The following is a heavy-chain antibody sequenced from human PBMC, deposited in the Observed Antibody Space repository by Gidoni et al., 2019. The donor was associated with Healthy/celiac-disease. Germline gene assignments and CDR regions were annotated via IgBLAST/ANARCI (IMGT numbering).Heavy chain of an antibody. D-gene: IGHD3-22*01. CDR1: GYSISSGYY. CDR3: ARESPHYDSSGFRFHYYYGMDV. Sequence: QVQLQESGPGLVKPSETLSLTCTVSGYSISSGYYWGWIRQPPGKGLEWIGSIYHSGSTYYNPSLKSRVTISVDTSQNQFSLKLSSVTAADTAVYYCARESPHYDSSGFRFHYYYGMDVWGQGTTVTVSS. V-gene: IGHV4-38-2*02. J-gene: IGHJ6*02. CDR2: IYHSGST.